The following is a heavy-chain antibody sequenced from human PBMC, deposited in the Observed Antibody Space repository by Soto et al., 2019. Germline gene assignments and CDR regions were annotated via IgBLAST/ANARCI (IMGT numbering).Heavy chain of an antibody. CDR1: GYSFATSG. CDR2: ISVYNGNT. J-gene: IGHJ4*02. CDR3: ARAGQYYDASGYAD. Sequence: QVKLVQSGTEVKKPGASIKVSCKASGYSFATSGMTWVRQAPGQGLEWMGWISVYNGNTNYDQKLQDRVTMTTDTPTNTAFLEVRNLRSDDTAVYYCARAGQYYDASGYADWGQGTLVTVS. V-gene: IGHV1-18*01. D-gene: IGHD3-22*01.